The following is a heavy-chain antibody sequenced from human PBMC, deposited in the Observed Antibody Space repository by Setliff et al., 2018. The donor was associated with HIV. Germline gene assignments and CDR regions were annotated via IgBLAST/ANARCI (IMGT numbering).Heavy chain of an antibody. CDR2: IYVGGSV. CDR1: GGSMNSDSYS. Sequence: KTSETLSLTCTVSGGSMNSDSYSWTWLRQPAGKGPELIGHIYVGGSVIYNPSLASRVTISMVPSKNQFPLDLSSVTAADTAKYYCARAKTIGVSAVFFDPWGQGRPVTVS. J-gene: IGHJ5*02. CDR3: ARAKTIGVSAVFFDP. V-gene: IGHV4-61*09. D-gene: IGHD3-3*01.